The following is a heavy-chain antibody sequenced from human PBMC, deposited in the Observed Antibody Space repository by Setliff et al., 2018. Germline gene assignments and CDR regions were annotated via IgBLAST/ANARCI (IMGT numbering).Heavy chain of an antibody. CDR1: GDSFSNYA. CDR2: TIPMFGTT. Sequence: SVKVSCKASGDSFSNYAISWVRQAPGQGLEWMGGTIPMFGTTEYAQKFQGRLTIITGESTNTAFMQLSSLRSDDTAVYYCVREGVDSRSSTDYRYYMDVWGKGTTVTVSS. J-gene: IGHJ6*03. CDR3: VREGVDSRSSTDYRYYMDV. D-gene: IGHD3-22*01. V-gene: IGHV1-69*05.